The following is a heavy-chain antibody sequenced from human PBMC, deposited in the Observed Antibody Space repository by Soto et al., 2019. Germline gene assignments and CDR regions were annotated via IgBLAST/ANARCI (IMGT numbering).Heavy chain of an antibody. J-gene: IGHJ6*03. CDR2: IYYIGST. V-gene: IGHV4-39*01. CDR1: GDSISNNNFY. CDR3: ARHYGYYSHYMDV. Sequence: ETLSLTCTVSGDSISNNNFYWGWIRQPPGKGLECIGTIYYIGSTYYNPSLKSRVTISVDTSNNQLSLKLSSVTAADTAVYYCARHYGYYSHYMDVWTKGTTVTVSS. D-gene: IGHD3-10*01.